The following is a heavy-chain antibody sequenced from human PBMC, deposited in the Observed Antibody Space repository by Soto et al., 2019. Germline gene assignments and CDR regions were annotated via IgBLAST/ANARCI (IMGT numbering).Heavy chain of an antibody. Sequence: GGSLRLSCTASGFTFGDYAMSWVRQAPGKGLEWVGFIRSKAYGGTTEYAASVKGRFTISRDDSKSIAYLQMNSLKTEDTAVYYCTAGYYYDSSGYYRPLDYWGQGTLVTVSS. CDR2: IRSKAYGGTT. CDR3: TAGYYYDSSGYYRPLDY. V-gene: IGHV3-49*04. CDR1: GFTFGDYA. D-gene: IGHD3-22*01. J-gene: IGHJ4*02.